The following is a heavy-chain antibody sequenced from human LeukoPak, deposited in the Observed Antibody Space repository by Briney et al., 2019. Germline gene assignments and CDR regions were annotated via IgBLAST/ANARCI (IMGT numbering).Heavy chain of an antibody. V-gene: IGHV4-31*03. J-gene: IGHJ4*02. CDR3: ARDTAMDPGGFGY. CDR1: GGSISSGGYY. D-gene: IGHD5-18*01. Sequence: TSETLSLTCTVSGGSISSGGYYWSWIRQHPGKGLEWIGYICYSGSTYYNPSLKSRVTISVDTSKNQFSLKLSSVTAADTAVYYCARDTAMDPGGFGYWGQGTLVTVSS. CDR2: ICYSGST.